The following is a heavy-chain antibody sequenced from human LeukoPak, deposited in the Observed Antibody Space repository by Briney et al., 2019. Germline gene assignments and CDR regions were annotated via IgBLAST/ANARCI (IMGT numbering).Heavy chain of an antibody. CDR3: ARDQFDYVWGSFPPPGAFDI. CDR2: IYYSGSP. CDR1: GGSISSGDYY. V-gene: IGHV4-30-4*08. D-gene: IGHD3-16*01. Sequence: SETLSLTCTVSGGSISSGDYYWSWIRQPPGKGLEWIGYIYYSGSPYYNPSLKSRVTISVDTSKNQSSLKLSSVTAADTAVYYCARDQFDYVWGSFPPPGAFDIWGQGTMVTVSS. J-gene: IGHJ3*02.